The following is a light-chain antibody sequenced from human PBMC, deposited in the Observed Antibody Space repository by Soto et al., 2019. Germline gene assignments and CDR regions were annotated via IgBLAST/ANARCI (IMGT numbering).Light chain of an antibody. J-gene: IGKJ1*01. Sequence: LSARGVEPGCCSASQSVSSAYLAWCQQKPGQAPRFLIYNVSRRATGIPDRFSGSGSGTEFTRSLTSLQRGAFAVYYGQQYGSSGTLGQGTKVDIK. V-gene: IGKV3-20*01. CDR2: NVS. CDR3: QQYGSSGT. CDR1: QSVSSAY.